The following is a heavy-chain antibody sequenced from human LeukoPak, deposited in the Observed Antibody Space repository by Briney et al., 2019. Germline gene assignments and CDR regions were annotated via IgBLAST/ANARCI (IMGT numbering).Heavy chain of an antibody. V-gene: IGHV3-23*01. Sequence: GGSLRLSCAASGFTFSKYAMGWVRQAPGKGLEWVSAIRDSGGSTYYADSVKGRFTISRDNSKNTLYLQMNSLTAEDAAVFYCAKATVAGPYGHFDFWGQGALVTVSS. CDR1: GFTFSKYA. CDR3: AKATVAGPYGHFDF. J-gene: IGHJ4*02. D-gene: IGHD6-19*01. CDR2: IRDSGGST.